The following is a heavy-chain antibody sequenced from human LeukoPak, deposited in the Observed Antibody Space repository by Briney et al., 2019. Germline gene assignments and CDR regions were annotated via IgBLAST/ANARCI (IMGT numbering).Heavy chain of an antibody. D-gene: IGHD4-17*01. CDR1: GYTFTSYD. V-gene: IGHV1-8*02. CDR3: ARDTYPEGVTTVY. J-gene: IGHJ4*02. CDR2: MNPNSGNT. Sequence: GASVKVSCKASGYTFTSYDINWVRQATGQGLEWMGWMNPNSGNTGYAQKFQGRVTMTRDTSISTAYMELSRLRSDDTAVYYCARDTYPEGVTTVYWGQGTLVTVSS.